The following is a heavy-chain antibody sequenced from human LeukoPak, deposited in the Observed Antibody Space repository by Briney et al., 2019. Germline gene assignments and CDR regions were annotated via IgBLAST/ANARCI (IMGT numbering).Heavy chain of an antibody. CDR1: GFTFRSYG. CDR3: AKDRRGSYTFDY. D-gene: IGHD1-26*01. Sequence: GSLRLSCAASGFTFRSYGVPWGRQAPGKGLERVAFIRYDGSNKYYADSVKGRFTISRDNSKNTLYLQMNSLRAEDTAVYYCAKDRRGSYTFDYWGQGTLVTVSS. J-gene: IGHJ4*02. CDR2: IRYDGSNK. V-gene: IGHV3-30*02.